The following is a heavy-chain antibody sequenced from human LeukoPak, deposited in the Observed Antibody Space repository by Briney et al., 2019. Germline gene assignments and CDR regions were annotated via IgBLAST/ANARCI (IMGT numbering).Heavy chain of an antibody. J-gene: IGHJ4*02. Sequence: GGSLRVSCAASGFTFSSYNMNWVRQAPGKGLKWVSSISDSSTYIYYADSVKGRFTISRDNAKNSLYLQMNSLRAEDTAVYYCASYYDFWSGYQLRYFDYWGQGTLVTVSS. CDR3: ASYYDFWSGYQLRYFDY. D-gene: IGHD3-3*01. CDR1: GFTFSSYN. CDR2: ISDSSTYI. V-gene: IGHV3-21*01.